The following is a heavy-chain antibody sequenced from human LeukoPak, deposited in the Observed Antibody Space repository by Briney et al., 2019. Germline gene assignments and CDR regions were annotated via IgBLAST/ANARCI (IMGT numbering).Heavy chain of an antibody. CDR1: GESSFSNYY. Sequence: SETLSLTCSVYGESSFSNYYWSWIRQTPRGALEWIGEINHSGYTNYNPSLKSRVTLSIDTSKNQFSLRLNSVTAPDTAVYYCSRQVVGNDYWGQGTLVTVSS. D-gene: IGHD3-22*01. CDR3: SRQVVGNDY. J-gene: IGHJ4*02. V-gene: IGHV4-34*01. CDR2: INHSGYT.